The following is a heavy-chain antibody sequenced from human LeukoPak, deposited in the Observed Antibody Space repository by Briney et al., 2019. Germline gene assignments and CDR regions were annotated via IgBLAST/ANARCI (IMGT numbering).Heavy chain of an antibody. CDR3: ARGADSGYSSDN. J-gene: IGHJ4*02. Sequence: QTGGSLRFSCSASGFTFSTSWMSWVRQAPGKGLVWVSRINSDGRSTNYADSVKGRFTISRDNAKNTLYLQMNSLRAEDTAVYYCARGADSGYSSDNWGQGTLVSVSS. CDR1: GFTFSTSW. V-gene: IGHV3-74*01. D-gene: IGHD3-9*01. CDR2: INSDGRST.